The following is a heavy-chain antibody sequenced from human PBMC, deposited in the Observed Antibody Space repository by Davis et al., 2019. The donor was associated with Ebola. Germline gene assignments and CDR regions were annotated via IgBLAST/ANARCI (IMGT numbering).Heavy chain of an antibody. CDR3: ASTTMVRGVIITPYWYFDL. Sequence: MPSETLSLTCTVSGGSISSGGYYWSWIRQHPGKGLEWIGYIYYSGSTYYNPSLKSRVTISVDTSKNQFSLKLSSVTAADTAVYYCASTTMVRGVIITPYWYFDLWGRGTLVTVSS. V-gene: IGHV4-31*03. J-gene: IGHJ2*01. CDR2: IYYSGST. D-gene: IGHD3-10*01. CDR1: GGSISSGGYY.